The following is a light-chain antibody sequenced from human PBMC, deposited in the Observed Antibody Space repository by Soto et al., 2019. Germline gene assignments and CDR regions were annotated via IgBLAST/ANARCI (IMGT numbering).Light chain of an antibody. Sequence: DIQMTQSPSSLSASVGDRVTITCRASQDISNHLAWFQQKPGKAPKSLISAASSLQSGAPSKFSGSGSGTDFTPTISSLQPEDFATYYCQQYNSYPVSFGGGTKVEIK. CDR2: AAS. J-gene: IGKJ4*01. V-gene: IGKV1-16*02. CDR1: QDISNH. CDR3: QQYNSYPVS.